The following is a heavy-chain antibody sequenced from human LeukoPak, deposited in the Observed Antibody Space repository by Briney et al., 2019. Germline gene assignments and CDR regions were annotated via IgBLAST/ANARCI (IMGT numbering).Heavy chain of an antibody. CDR3: ARTRGQYYYDNSGYPFDY. V-gene: IGHV2-70*11. Sequence: SGPTLLNPTQTLTLTCTFSGFSLTTTGMCVSWIRQPPGKALEWLARFDWDDDKHYSTSVKTRLTISKDTSKNQVVLTMTNMDPADTATYYCARTRGQYYYDNSGYPFDYWGQGALVTVSS. D-gene: IGHD3-22*01. CDR2: FDWDDDK. J-gene: IGHJ4*02. CDR1: GFSLTTTGMC.